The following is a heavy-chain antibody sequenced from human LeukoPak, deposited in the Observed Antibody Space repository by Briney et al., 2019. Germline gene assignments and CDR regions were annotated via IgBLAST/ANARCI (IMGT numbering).Heavy chain of an antibody. J-gene: IGHJ4*02. Sequence: SETLSLTCTVSGGSISSYYWSWIRQPQGKGLEWIAYMYYSGSTNYNPSLKSRVTISVDTSKNQFSLKLSSVTAADTAVYYCAGHSLKLELVDYWGQGTLVTVSS. V-gene: IGHV4-59*08. CDR1: GGSISSYY. CDR3: AGHSLKLELVDY. D-gene: IGHD1-7*01. CDR2: MYYSGST.